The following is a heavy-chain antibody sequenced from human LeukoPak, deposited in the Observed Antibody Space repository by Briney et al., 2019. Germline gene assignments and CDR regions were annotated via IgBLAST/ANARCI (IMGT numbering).Heavy chain of an antibody. Sequence: SVKVSCKASGGTFSSYAISWVRQAPGQGLEWMGGIIPIFGTANYAQKFQGRVTITTDESTSTAYMELSSLRSEDTAVYYCARSYSSSSYYYYYYMDVWGKGTTVTVS. CDR1: GGTFSSYA. CDR3: ARSYSSSSYYYYYYMDV. V-gene: IGHV1-69*05. CDR2: IIPIFGTA. J-gene: IGHJ6*03. D-gene: IGHD6-6*01.